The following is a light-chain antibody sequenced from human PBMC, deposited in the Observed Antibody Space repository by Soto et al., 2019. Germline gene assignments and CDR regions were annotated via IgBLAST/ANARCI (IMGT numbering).Light chain of an antibody. Sequence: QSVLTQPSSLSGSAGQSITISCSGTMRDVGAYNLVSWYQQHPGTAPKLIIYEVRNRPSGISSRFSGSRSGNTASLTISGLQSEDEGDYYCSAYTARSNLVLSGGTK. CDR1: MRDVGAYNL. J-gene: IGLJ3*02. CDR3: SAYTARSNLV. CDR2: EVR. V-gene: IGLV2-14*01.